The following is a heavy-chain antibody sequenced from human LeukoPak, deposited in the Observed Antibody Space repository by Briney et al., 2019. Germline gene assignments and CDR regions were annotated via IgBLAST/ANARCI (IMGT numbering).Heavy chain of an antibody. CDR3: ARDPYNGNYGDSYYYYMDV. D-gene: IGHD1-26*01. J-gene: IGHJ6*03. Sequence: GGSLRLSCAASGFTFSSYWMSWVRQAPGKGLEWVANIKQDGSEKYYVDSVKGRFTISRDNAKNSLYLQMNSLRAEDTAVYYCARDPYNGNYGDSYYYYMDVWGKGTTVTISS. V-gene: IGHV3-7*01. CDR2: IKQDGSEK. CDR1: GFTFSSYW.